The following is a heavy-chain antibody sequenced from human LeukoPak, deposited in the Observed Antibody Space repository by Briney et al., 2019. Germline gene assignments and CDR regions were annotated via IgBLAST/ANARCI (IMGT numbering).Heavy chain of an antibody. V-gene: IGHV3-21*01. J-gene: IGHJ4*02. CDR3: AREGGFCFGETCRYFDY. Sequence: AGGSLRLSCAASGFTFSTFSMNWVRQAPGKGLGWVASINSNSYIYYADSVKGRFTISRDNAKNSLYLQMNSLGAEDTAVYYCAREGGFCFGETCRYFDYWGQGTLVTVSS. CDR1: GFTFSTFS. CDR2: INSNSYI. D-gene: IGHD2-15*01.